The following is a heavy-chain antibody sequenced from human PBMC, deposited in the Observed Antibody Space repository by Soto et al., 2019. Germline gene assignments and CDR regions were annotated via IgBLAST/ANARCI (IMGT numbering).Heavy chain of an antibody. CDR1: GFTFSSYA. Sequence: GSLRLSCAASGFTFSSYAMSWVRQAPGKGLEWVSAISGSGGSTYYADSVKGRFTISRDNSENTLYLQMNSLRPEDTAVYYCAKDLVITIFGVVPPGMDVWGRGTTVTVSS. D-gene: IGHD3-3*01. J-gene: IGHJ6*02. V-gene: IGHV3-23*01. CDR2: ISGSGGST. CDR3: AKDLVITIFGVVPPGMDV.